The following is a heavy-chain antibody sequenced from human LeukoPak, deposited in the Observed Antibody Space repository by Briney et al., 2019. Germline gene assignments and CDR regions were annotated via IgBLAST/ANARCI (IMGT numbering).Heavy chain of an antibody. CDR2: ISSSGSTK. D-gene: IGHD3-16*01. J-gene: IGHJ4*02. CDR1: GFTFSDYY. CDR3: ARDYYDYVWGSFSPVGY. Sequence: GGSLRLSCAASGFTFSDYYMSWIRQAPGKGLEWVSYISSSGSTKYYADSVKGRFTISRDNAKNSLYLQMNSLRAEDTAVYYCARDYYDYVWGSFSPVGYWGQGTLVTVSS. V-gene: IGHV3-11*01.